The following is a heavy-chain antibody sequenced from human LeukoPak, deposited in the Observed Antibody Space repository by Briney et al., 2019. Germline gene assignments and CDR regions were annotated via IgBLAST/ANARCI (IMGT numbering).Heavy chain of an antibody. Sequence: QTGGSLRLSCAASGFTFSTYSINWVRQAPGKGLEWVSYISSSSSTIYYADSVKGRFTISRDNAKNSLYLQMNSLRAEDTAVYYCARDQGYFGSGSYYRHFDYWGQGILVTVSS. V-gene: IGHV3-48*04. J-gene: IGHJ4*02. CDR1: GFTFSTYS. D-gene: IGHD3-10*01. CDR2: ISSSSSTI. CDR3: ARDQGYFGSGSYYRHFDY.